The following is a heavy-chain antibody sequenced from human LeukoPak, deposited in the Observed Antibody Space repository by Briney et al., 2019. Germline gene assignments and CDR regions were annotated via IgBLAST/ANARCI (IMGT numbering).Heavy chain of an antibody. J-gene: IGHJ4*02. D-gene: IGHD2-2*01. CDR1: GFTFSSYA. CDR3: AKGRGGSTYYFFDY. V-gene: IGHV3-23*01. Sequence: GGALRLSCAASGFTFSSYAMSWVRQAPGKGLELVSGISGSGGSTHYADSVKGRCTISREDSKTTLYLQMNRLRAADTAVYFCAKGRGGSTYYFFDYSGQGTLVTVST. CDR2: ISGSGGST.